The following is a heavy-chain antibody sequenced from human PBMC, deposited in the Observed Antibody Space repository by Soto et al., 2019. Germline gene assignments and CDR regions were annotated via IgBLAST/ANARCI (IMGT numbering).Heavy chain of an antibody. D-gene: IGHD3-9*01. Sequence: QVQLQESGPGLVKPSQTLSLTCTVSGGSISSGGYYWSWIRQHPGKGLEWIGYIYYSGSTYYNPSLKSRVTISVDTSKNQCSLKLSSVTAADTAVYYCARASGYYDILTGYYMGGGMDVWGQGTTVTVPS. CDR1: GGSISSGGYY. J-gene: IGHJ6*02. V-gene: IGHV4-31*03. CDR2: IYYSGST. CDR3: ARASGYYDILTGYYMGGGMDV.